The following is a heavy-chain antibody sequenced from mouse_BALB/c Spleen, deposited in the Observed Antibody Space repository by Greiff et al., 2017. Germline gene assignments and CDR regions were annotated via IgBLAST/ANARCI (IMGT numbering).Heavy chain of an antibody. CDR2: ISNGGGST. CDR1: GFTFSDYY. D-gene: IGHD2-1*01. CDR3: ARHGNYGYFDY. V-gene: IGHV5-12*01. Sequence: EVKLVESGGGLVKPGGSLKLSCAASGFTFSDYYMYWVRQTPEKRLEWVAYISNGGGSTYYPDTVKGRFTISRDNAKNTLYLQMSSLKSEDTAMYYCARHGNYGYFDYWGQGTTLTVSS. J-gene: IGHJ2*01.